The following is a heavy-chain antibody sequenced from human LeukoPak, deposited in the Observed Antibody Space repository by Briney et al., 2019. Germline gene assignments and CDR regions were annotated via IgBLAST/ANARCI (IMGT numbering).Heavy chain of an antibody. CDR1: GGSISSSSYY. V-gene: IGHV4-61*01. CDR2: ISYIGIT. D-gene: IGHD4-11*01. J-gene: IGHJ3*02. CDR3: ARDPTTVTKGFDI. Sequence: PSETLSLTCTVSGGSISSSSYYWTWIRQPPGKGLEWIGYISYIGITNYNPSLKSRVTISIDTSKNQFSLRLRSVTAADTALYYCARDPTTVTKGFDIWGQGTVVTVSS.